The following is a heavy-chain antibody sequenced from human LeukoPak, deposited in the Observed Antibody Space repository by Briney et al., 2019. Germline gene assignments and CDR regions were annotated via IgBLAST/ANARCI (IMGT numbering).Heavy chain of an antibody. CDR2: LSNSGSGI. CDR1: GFTFSNYG. Sequence: PGGSLRLSCAASGFTFSNYGMSWVRQAPGKGLEWVSSLSNSGSGIYYADSVKGRFTISRDNSKNTAYLQMDSLKTEDTAVYYCTGNYYGSGSYADFDYWGQGTLVTVSS. D-gene: IGHD3-10*01. J-gene: IGHJ4*02. V-gene: IGHV3-23*01. CDR3: TGNYYGSGSYADFDY.